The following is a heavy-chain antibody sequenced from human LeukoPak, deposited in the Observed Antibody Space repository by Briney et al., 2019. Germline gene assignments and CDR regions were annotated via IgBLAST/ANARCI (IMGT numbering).Heavy chain of an antibody. CDR2: ISSSGSTI. V-gene: IGHV3-11*01. CDR1: GFTFSDYY. Sequence: PGGSLRLSCAASGFTFSDYYMSWIRQAPGKGLEWVSYISSSGSTIYYADSVKGRFTISRDNAKNSLYLLMNSLRAEDTAVYYCASGVRGSYQGLFDPWGQGTLVTVSS. J-gene: IGHJ5*02. CDR3: ASGVRGSYQGLFDP. D-gene: IGHD1-26*01.